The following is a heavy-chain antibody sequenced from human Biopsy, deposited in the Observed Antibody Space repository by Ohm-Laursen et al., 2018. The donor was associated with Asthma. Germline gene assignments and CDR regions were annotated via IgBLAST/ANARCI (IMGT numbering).Heavy chain of an antibody. CDR2: IDQSGYT. Sequence: TLSLTCTVYGGYLTGHYWNWIRQPPGKGLEWIGEIDQSGYTNYNPSLKSRVTISADTSKNQFHLNLSSVTAADTAVYFCARAAITGIRGWFDPWGRGTQVTVSS. V-gene: IGHV4-34*01. J-gene: IGHJ5*02. CDR3: ARAAITGIRGWFDP. D-gene: IGHD1-20*01. CDR1: GGYLTGHY.